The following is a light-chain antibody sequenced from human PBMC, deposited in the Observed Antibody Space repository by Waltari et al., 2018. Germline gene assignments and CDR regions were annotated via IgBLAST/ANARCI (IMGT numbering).Light chain of an antibody. CDR2: GIS. J-gene: IGKJ1*01. Sequence: IVMTQSPGTLSVSPGQRASLSCRASETIYNFLAWYQQKPGQSPRLLIHGISTRAAGVPAGFTGSGSGADFTLTIDSLQSDDFALYFCQQYFNWPLTFGQGTKVEIK. V-gene: IGKV3-15*01. CDR1: ETIYNF. CDR3: QQYFNWPLT.